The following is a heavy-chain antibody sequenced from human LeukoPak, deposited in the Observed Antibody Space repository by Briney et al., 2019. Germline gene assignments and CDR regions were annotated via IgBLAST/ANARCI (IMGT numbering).Heavy chain of an antibody. Sequence: SETLSLTCSVSDGSISSYYWSWIRQPPGKGLEWIEYIYYSGSTNYNPSLKSRVTISVGTSKNQFSLKLSSVTAADTAVYYCARSARRDGYNFDYWGQGTLVTVSS. J-gene: IGHJ4*02. CDR2: IYYSGST. CDR1: DGSISSYY. V-gene: IGHV4-59*08. CDR3: ARSARRDGYNFDY. D-gene: IGHD5-24*01.